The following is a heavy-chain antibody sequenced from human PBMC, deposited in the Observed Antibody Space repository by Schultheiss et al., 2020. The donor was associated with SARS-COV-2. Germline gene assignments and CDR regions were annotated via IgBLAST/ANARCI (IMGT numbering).Heavy chain of an antibody. V-gene: IGHV3-11*04. CDR1: GFTFSDYY. CDR3: ARVYLEGDIDYYYYYMDV. Sequence: GGSLRLSCAASGFTFSDYYMSWIRQAPGKGLEWVSYISSSGSTIYYADSVKGRFTISRDNSKNTLYLQMNSLRAEDTAVYYCARVYLEGDIDYYYYYMDVWGKGTTVTVPS. J-gene: IGHJ6*03. D-gene: IGHD2-21*02. CDR2: ISSSGSTI.